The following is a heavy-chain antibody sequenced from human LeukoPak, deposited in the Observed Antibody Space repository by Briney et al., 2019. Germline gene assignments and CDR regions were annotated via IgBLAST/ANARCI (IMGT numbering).Heavy chain of an antibody. V-gene: IGHV4-61*01. CDR1: GGSVSSGSYY. CDR3: ARDGAAAAGTEPHFDY. CDR2: IYYSGST. Sequence: SETLSLTCTVSGGSVSSGSYYWSWIRQPPGKGLEWIGYIYYSGSTNYNPSLKSRVTISVDTSKNQFSLKLSSLTAADTAVYYCARDGAAAAGTEPHFDYWGQGTLVTVSS. D-gene: IGHD6-13*01. J-gene: IGHJ4*02.